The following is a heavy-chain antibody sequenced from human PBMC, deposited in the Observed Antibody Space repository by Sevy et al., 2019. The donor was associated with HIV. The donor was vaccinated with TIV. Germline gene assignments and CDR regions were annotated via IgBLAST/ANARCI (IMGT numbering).Heavy chain of an antibody. CDR2: LAFGCGEI. CDR3: ARLGGYSSSWSYFDY. J-gene: IGHJ4*02. CDR1: GFTFSKYS. D-gene: IGHD6-13*01. V-gene: IGHV3-21*01. Sequence: GGSLRLSCAASGFTFSKYSMSWVRQPPGKGLEWVSTLAFGCGEIYYADSVKGRFTISRDNAKNSLYLQMNSLRAEDTAVYYCARLGGYSSSWSYFDYWGQGTLVTVSS.